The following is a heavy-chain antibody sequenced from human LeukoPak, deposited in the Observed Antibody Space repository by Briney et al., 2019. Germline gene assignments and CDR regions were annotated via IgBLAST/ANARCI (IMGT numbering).Heavy chain of an antibody. CDR3: AKANSGSASRGYFDY. V-gene: IGHV3-23*01. D-gene: IGHD6-25*01. Sequence: GGTLRLSCAASGFTFSTYGMSWVRQAPGKGLEWVSGISGSGSTTYYADSVKGRFTISRDNSKNTLYLQMNSLRAEDTAVYYCAKANSGSASRGYFDYWGQGTLVTVSS. CDR1: GFTFSTYG. CDR2: ISGSGSTT. J-gene: IGHJ4*02.